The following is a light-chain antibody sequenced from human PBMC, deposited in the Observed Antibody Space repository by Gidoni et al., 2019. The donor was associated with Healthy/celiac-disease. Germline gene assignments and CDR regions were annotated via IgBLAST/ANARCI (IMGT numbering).Light chain of an antibody. V-gene: IGLV1-47*01. Sequence: QSVLPPPPSASGTPGQRVTISCSGSSSNIGSNYVYWYQQLPGTAPQLLIYRNNQRPSGVPDRFSGAKSGTSASLAISGLRSEDEADYYCAAWDDSLSGWVFGGGTKLTVL. CDR1: SSNIGSNY. CDR2: RNN. J-gene: IGLJ3*02. CDR3: AAWDDSLSGWV.